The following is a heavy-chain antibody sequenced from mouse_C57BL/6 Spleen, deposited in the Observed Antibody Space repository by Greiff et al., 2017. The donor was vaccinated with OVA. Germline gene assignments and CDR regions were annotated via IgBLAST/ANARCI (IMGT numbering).Heavy chain of an antibody. J-gene: IGHJ4*01. Sequence: QVQLQQSGPGLVQPSQSLSITCTVSGFSLTSYGVHWVRQSPGKGLEWLGVIWSGGSTDYNAAFISRLSISKDNSKSQVFFKMNSLQADDTAIYYCARRDFDYGSSYRNAMDYWGQGTSVTVSS. D-gene: IGHD1-1*01. V-gene: IGHV2-2*01. CDR2: IWSGGST. CDR1: GFSLTSYG. CDR3: ARRDFDYGSSYRNAMDY.